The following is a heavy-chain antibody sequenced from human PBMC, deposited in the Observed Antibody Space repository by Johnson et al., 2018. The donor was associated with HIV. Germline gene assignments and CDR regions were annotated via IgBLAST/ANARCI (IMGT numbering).Heavy chain of an antibody. V-gene: IGHV3-23*04. CDR2: ISGSGGTT. CDR3: AREGPEPWAFDI. CDR1: EFTFSGSA. D-gene: IGHD1-14*01. J-gene: IGHJ3*02. Sequence: VQLVESGGGLVQPGGSLRLSCAASEFTFSGSAMSWVRQAPGKGLEWVSVISGSGGTTYCADSVKGRFTISRDNSENTLYLQMNSLKTEDTAVYYCAREGPEPWAFDIGGQGTMVTVSS.